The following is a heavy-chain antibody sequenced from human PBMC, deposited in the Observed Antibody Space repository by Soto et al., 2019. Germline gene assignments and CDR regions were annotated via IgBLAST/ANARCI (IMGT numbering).Heavy chain of an antibody. CDR1: GFLFRTYG. V-gene: IGHV3-33*01. CDR2: IWYDGSNK. Sequence: GGSLRLSCAASGFLFRTYGMHWVRQAPGKGLEWVALIWYDGSNKYYADSVKGRFTISRDNSKNTLYLQMNSLRAEDTAVYYCARDQASLGYWGQGTLVTVSS. CDR3: ARDQASLGY. J-gene: IGHJ4*02.